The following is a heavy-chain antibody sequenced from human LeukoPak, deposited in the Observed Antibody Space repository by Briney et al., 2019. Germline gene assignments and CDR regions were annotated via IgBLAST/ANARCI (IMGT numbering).Heavy chain of an antibody. V-gene: IGHV3-30*18. D-gene: IGHD4-23*01. Sequence: GTSLRLSCAASGFTFSTYGMHWVRQAPGKGLEWVAVISYAGSNKYYADSVKGRFSISRDNVKNTLYLQMNSLRAEDTAVYYCAKELDYGGNSPFHYWGQGTLVTVSS. CDR2: ISYAGSNK. J-gene: IGHJ4*02. CDR1: GFTFSTYG. CDR3: AKELDYGGNSPFHY.